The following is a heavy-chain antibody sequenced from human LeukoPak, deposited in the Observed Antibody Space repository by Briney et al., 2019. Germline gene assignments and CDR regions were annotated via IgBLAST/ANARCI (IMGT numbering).Heavy chain of an antibody. D-gene: IGHD3-22*01. CDR3: AREAYDSSGYYLYYYYYYMDV. CDR1: GGSISSSSYY. V-gene: IGHV4-61*02. Sequence: SETLSLTCTVSGGSISSSSYYWGWIRQPAGKGLEWIGRIYTSGSTNYNPSLKSRVTMSVDTSKNQFSLKLSSVTAADTAVYYCAREAYDSSGYYLYYYYYYMDVWGKGTTVTISS. CDR2: IYTSGST. J-gene: IGHJ6*03.